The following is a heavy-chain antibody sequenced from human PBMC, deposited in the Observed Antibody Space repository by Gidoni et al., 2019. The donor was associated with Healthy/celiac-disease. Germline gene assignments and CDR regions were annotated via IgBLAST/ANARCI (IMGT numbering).Heavy chain of an antibody. CDR2: IYYSGST. D-gene: IGHD6-19*01. V-gene: IGHV4-59*01. Sequence: QVQLQESGPGLVKPSEPLSLTCTVSGGSISSYYWSWIRQPPGKGLEWIGYIYYSGSTNYNPSLKSRVTISVDTSKNQFSLKLSSVTAADTAVYYCARRGRAVAGTGWFDPWGQGTLVTVSS. CDR3: ARRGRAVAGTGWFDP. CDR1: GGSISSYY. J-gene: IGHJ5*02.